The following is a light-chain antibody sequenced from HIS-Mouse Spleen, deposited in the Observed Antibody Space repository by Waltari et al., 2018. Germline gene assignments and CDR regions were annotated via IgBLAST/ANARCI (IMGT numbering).Light chain of an antibody. CDR3: QQYGSSPSRGFT. Sequence: EIVLTQSPGTLSLSPGERATLSCRDSQSVSSSYLAWYQQKPGQAPRLLSYGASSRATGIPDRFSGSGSGTDFTLTISRLEPEDFAVYYCQQYGSSPSRGFTFGPGTKVDIK. CDR1: QSVSSSY. V-gene: IGKV3-20*01. CDR2: GAS. J-gene: IGKJ3*01.